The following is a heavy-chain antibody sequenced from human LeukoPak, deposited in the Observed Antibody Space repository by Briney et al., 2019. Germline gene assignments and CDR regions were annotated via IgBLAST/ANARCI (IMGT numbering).Heavy chain of an antibody. CDR3: ARSGSIRRAMVRGVHRVFDI. CDR1: GYTFSSYD. D-gene: IGHD3-10*01. CDR2: MNPNSGNT. J-gene: IGHJ3*02. V-gene: IGHV1-8*01. Sequence: ASVKLSCNASGYTFSSYDINWVRQATGQGLGWLERMNPNSGNTGYAQKFQGRVTMTRNNSISTAYMELSSMRSEDTAVYYCARSGSIRRAMVRGVHRVFDIWGQGTMVTVSS.